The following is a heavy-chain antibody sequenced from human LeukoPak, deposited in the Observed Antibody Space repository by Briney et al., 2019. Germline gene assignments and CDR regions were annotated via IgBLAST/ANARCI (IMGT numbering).Heavy chain of an antibody. CDR1: GGSISSGDYY. CDR3: ARDRGGYGAQQDY. J-gene: IGHJ4*02. V-gene: IGHV4-30-4*08. Sequence: SSQTLSLTCTVSGGSISSGDYYWSWIRQPPGKGLEWIGYIYYSGGTYSNPSLKSRVTMSVDTSKNQFSLKLSSVTAADTAVYYCARDRGGYGAQQDYWGQGSLVTVSS. D-gene: IGHD3-16*01. CDR2: IYYSGGT.